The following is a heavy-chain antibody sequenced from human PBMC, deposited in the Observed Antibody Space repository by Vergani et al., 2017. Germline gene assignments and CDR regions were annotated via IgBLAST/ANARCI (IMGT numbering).Heavy chain of an antibody. CDR2: IYPADSDT. D-gene: IGHD3-3*01. V-gene: IGHV5-51*01. CDR3: ARYPDSFDY. J-gene: IGHJ4*02. Sequence: EVQLVQSGAEVKKPGESLKISCKGSGYSFRSYWIAWVRQMPGKGLEWMGIIYPADSDTRYNPSFQGQVTISADKSINTAYLQWNSLKASDTAIYYCARYPDSFDYWGQGTLVTVSP. CDR1: GYSFRSYW.